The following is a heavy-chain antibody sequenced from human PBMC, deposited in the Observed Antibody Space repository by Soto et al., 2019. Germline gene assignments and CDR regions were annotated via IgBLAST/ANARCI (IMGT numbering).Heavy chain of an antibody. D-gene: IGHD6-13*01. V-gene: IGHV4-39*01. J-gene: IGHJ4*02. CDR3: AGPYRSSFPSY. CDR1: GGSISSSSYY. Sequence: QLQLQESGPGLVKPSETLSLTCTVSGGSISSSSYYWGWIRQPPGKGLEWIGSIYYSGSTYYNPSLKRRVTISVDTSRNQFSLKLSSVTAADPAVYYCAGPYRSSFPSYWGQGTLVTVSS. CDR2: IYYSGST.